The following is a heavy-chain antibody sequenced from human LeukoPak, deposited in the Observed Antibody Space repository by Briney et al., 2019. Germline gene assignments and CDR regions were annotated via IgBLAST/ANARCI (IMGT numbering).Heavy chain of an antibody. J-gene: IGHJ4*02. CDR2: MNPNSGNT. Sequence: ASVKVSCKASGYTFTSYDINWVRQATGQGLEWMGWMNPNSGNTGYAQKFQGRVTMTRNTSISTAYMELSSLRSEDTAVYHCARARKDTAMVQDYWGQGTLVTVSS. CDR1: GYTFTSYD. CDR3: ARARKDTAMVQDY. D-gene: IGHD5-18*01. V-gene: IGHV1-8*01.